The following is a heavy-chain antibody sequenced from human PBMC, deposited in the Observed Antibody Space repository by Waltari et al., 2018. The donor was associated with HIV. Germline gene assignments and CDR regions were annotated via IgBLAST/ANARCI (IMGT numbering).Heavy chain of an antibody. J-gene: IGHJ4*01. V-gene: IGHV3-23*03. D-gene: IGHD3-3*01. CDR1: GWKFRKDV. CDR3: AIAFGVVSGAPKFFYY. Sequence: EVQLLESGGKQVRQGGSRRRAGEVSGWKFRKDVMSGVLQAQGTPLHSFSLFNSDGLSSFFVDSLHARPTVSRDTAKNTIFFEVTHLKFADTATYSCAIAFGVVSGAPKFFYYWGRGTLVSFSS. CDR2: FNSDGLSS.